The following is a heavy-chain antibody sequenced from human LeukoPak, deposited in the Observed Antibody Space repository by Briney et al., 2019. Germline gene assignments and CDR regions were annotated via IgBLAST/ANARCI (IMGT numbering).Heavy chain of an antibody. CDR3: ASSTNWYNWFDP. CDR2: TYYRSKWYS. Sequence: SQTLSLTCDISGDSVSSQSAAWNWIRQSPSRGLEWLGRTYYRSKWYSDSPLSVISRITIKADTSKNQISLQLNSVTPEDTGVYYCASSTNWYNWFDPWGQGTLVTVSS. V-gene: IGHV6-1*01. D-gene: IGHD5-24*01. J-gene: IGHJ5*02. CDR1: GDSVSSQSAA.